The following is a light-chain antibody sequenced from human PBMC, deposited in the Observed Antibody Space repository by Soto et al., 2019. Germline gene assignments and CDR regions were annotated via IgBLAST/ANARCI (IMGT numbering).Light chain of an antibody. CDR2: KAS. CDR1: QSISSW. CDR3: HQYKTYWT. V-gene: IGKV1-5*03. Sequence: DIQMTQSPSTLSASVGDRVTITRRASQSISSWSAWYQQKPGKAPKLLIYKASSLQSRVPPRFSGSGSGTEFTLTFSSLQPDDFATYYCHQYKTYWTFGHGTKVEMK. J-gene: IGKJ1*01.